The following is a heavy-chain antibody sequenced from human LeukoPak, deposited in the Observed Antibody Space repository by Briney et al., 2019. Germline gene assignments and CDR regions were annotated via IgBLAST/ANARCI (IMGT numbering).Heavy chain of an antibody. Sequence: SETLSLTCTVSGGSTSSYYWSWIRQPPGKGLEWIGYIYYSGSTNYNPSLKSRVTISVDTSKDQFSLKLSSVTAADTAVYYCARSYSSHDDYWGQGTLVTVSS. J-gene: IGHJ4*02. D-gene: IGHD6-13*01. CDR2: IYYSGST. CDR1: GGSTSSYY. V-gene: IGHV4-59*01. CDR3: ARSYSSHDDY.